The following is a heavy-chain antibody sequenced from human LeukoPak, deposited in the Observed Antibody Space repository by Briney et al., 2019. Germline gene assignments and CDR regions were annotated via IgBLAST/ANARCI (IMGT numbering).Heavy chain of an antibody. V-gene: IGHV4-61*01. CDR3: ARDEDNSGRYYYYMDV. D-gene: IGHD3-22*01. J-gene: IGHJ6*03. CDR1: GGSVSSGTYY. Sequence: SETLFLTCTVSGGSVSSGTYYWNWIRQPPGKGLEWIGYIYHSGSTNYNPSLKSRATISVDTSKNQFSLKLSYVTAADTAVYYCARDEDNSGRYYYYMDVWGKGTTVTVSS. CDR2: IYHSGST.